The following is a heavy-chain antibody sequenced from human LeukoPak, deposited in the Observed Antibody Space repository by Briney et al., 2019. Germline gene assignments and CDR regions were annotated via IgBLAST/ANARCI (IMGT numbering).Heavy chain of an antibody. Sequence: SVKVSCKASGGTFSSYAISWVRQAPGQGLEWMGGIIPIFGTANYAQKFQGRVTITTDESTSTAYMELSSLRSEDTAVYYCARPTYNWNEGGAFDIWGQGTMVTVSS. J-gene: IGHJ3*02. CDR3: ARPTYNWNEGGAFDI. D-gene: IGHD1-1*01. CDR1: GGTFSSYA. CDR2: IIPIFGTA. V-gene: IGHV1-69*05.